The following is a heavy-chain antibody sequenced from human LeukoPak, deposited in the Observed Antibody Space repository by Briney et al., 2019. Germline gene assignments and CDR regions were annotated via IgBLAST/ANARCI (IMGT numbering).Heavy chain of an antibody. CDR2: IYYSGST. Sequence: PSETLSLTCSVSGGSISSSSYYWGWIRQPPGKGLEWIGSIYYSGSTYYNPSLKSRFTISVDTSKNQFSLKLSSVTAADTAVYYCAGSIAVAGHFDYWGQGTLVTVSS. J-gene: IGHJ4*02. D-gene: IGHD6-19*01. CDR3: AGSIAVAGHFDY. V-gene: IGHV4-39*01. CDR1: GGSISSSSYY.